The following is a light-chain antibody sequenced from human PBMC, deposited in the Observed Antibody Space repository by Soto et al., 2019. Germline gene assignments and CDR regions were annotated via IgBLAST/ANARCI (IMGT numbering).Light chain of an antibody. CDR3: LQYDTFWT. J-gene: IGKJ1*01. V-gene: IGKV1-5*03. CDR1: QSISSW. CDR2: KAS. Sequence: IQMTQSPSTLSASIGDRVTITCRASQSISSWLAWYQQKPGKAPKVLIYKASVLETGVPSRFSGSGSGTEFTLSISSLQPDDFATYYCLQYDTFWTFGQGTKVEIK.